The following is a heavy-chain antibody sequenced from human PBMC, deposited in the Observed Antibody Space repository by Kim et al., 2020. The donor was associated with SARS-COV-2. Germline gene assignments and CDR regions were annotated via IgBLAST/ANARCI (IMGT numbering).Heavy chain of an antibody. CDR1: GFTFGDYA. D-gene: IGHD6-19*01. J-gene: IGHJ4*02. Sequence: GGSLRLSCAASGFTFGDYAMHWVRQAPGKGLEWVSGISWNSGSRGYADSVKGRFTISRDNAKNSLYLQMNSLRAEDTALYYCAKVGVAGTSFDNWGQGTLVTVSS. CDR3: AKVGVAGTSFDN. CDR2: ISWNSGSR. V-gene: IGHV3-9*01.